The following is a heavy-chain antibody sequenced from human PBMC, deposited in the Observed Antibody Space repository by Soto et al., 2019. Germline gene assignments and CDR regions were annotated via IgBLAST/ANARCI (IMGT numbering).Heavy chain of an antibody. CDR1: GGSISSSNW. CDR3: ARDQMQQLVTNYYYGMDV. D-gene: IGHD6-13*01. Sequence: QVQLQESGPGLVKPSGTLSLTCAVSGGSISSSNWWSWVRQPPGKGLAWIGEIYHSGSTNYNPSLKSRVTISVDKSKNQFSLKLSSVTAADTAVYYCARDQMQQLVTNYYYGMDVWGQGTTVTVSS. J-gene: IGHJ6*02. V-gene: IGHV4-4*02. CDR2: IYHSGST.